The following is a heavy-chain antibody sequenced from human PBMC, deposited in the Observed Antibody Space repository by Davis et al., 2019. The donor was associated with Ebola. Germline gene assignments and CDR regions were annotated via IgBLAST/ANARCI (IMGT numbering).Heavy chain of an antibody. Sequence: TLSLTCTVSGGSISSGGYYWSWIRQHPGKGLEWIGYIYYSGSTYYNLSLKSRVTISVDTSKNQFSLKLSSVTAADTAMYYCARGHNYGSMVYGMDVWGQGTTVTVSS. CDR3: ARGHNYGSMVYGMDV. D-gene: IGHD3-10*01. CDR2: IYYSGST. V-gene: IGHV4-31*03. J-gene: IGHJ6*02. CDR1: GGSISSGGYY.